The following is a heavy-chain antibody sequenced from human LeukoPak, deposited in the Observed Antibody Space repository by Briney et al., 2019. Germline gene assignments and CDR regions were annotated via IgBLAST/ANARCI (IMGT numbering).Heavy chain of an antibody. CDR2: ISGSGGST. V-gene: IGHV3-23*01. CDR1: GFTFSSYG. CDR3: AKAAQLLWFGELPRN. Sequence: PGGSLRLSCAASGFTFSSYGMSWVRQAPGKGLEWVSAISGSGGSTYYADSVKGRFTISRDNSKSTLYLQMNSLRAEDTAVNYCAKAAQLLWFGELPRNWGKGTTVTISS. D-gene: IGHD3-10*01. J-gene: IGHJ6*04.